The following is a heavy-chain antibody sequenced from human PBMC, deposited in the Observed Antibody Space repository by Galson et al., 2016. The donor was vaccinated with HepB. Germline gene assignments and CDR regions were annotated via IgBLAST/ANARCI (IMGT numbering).Heavy chain of an antibody. Sequence: SLRLSCAASGFTFSSSGMCWVRQAPGKGLVWMAVIWYDGSNKYYADSVKGRFTISRDNSKNTLYLQMNSLRAEDTAVYYCARGRDWQLPNQYFDNWGQGT. CDR2: IWYDGSNK. D-gene: IGHD2-21*01. V-gene: IGHV3-33*07. CDR3: ARGRDWQLPNQYFDN. J-gene: IGHJ4*02. CDR1: GFTFSSSG.